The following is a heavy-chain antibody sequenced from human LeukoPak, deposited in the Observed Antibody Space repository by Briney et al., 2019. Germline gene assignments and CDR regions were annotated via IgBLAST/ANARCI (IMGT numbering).Heavy chain of an antibody. D-gene: IGHD6-13*01. J-gene: IGHJ4*02. Sequence: SETLSLTCAVYGGSFSGYYWSWIRQPPGKGLEWIGEINHSGSTNYNPSLKSRVTISVDTSKNQFSLKLSSVTAADTAVYYCATLGSSSWSYFDYWGQGTLVTVSS. CDR1: GGSFSGYY. V-gene: IGHV4-34*01. CDR3: ATLGSSSWSYFDY. CDR2: INHSGST.